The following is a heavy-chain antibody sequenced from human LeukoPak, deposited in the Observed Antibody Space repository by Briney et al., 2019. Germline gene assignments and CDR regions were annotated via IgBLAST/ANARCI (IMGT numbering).Heavy chain of an antibody. CDR2: INHSGNT. D-gene: IGHD1-26*01. J-gene: IGHJ6*03. V-gene: IGHV4-34*01. CDR1: GGSFSDYF. CDR3: ARGRRLVGAQRPLYFYYYYFDV. Sequence: SETLRLTCTVSGGSFSDYFWTWVRQSPGKGLEWIGDINHSGNTNYNPSLKSRVTISVDTSKNQFSLNLTSVTAADTAVYFCARGRRLVGAQRPLYFYYYYFDVWGKGTTVTVSS.